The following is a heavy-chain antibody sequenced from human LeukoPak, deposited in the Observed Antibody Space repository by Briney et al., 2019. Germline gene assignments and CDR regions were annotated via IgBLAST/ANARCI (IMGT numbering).Heavy chain of an antibody. V-gene: IGHV4-39*01. J-gene: IGHJ4*02. CDR1: GGSISSSSYY. CDR2: IYYSGST. CDR3: ARLPIAVADDIDY. Sequence: KPSETLSLTCTVSGGSISSSSYYWGWIRQPPGKGLEWIGSIYYSGSTYYNPSLKSRVTLSVDTSKNQFSLKLSSVTAADTAVYYCARLPIAVADDIDYWGQGTLVTVSS. D-gene: IGHD6-19*01.